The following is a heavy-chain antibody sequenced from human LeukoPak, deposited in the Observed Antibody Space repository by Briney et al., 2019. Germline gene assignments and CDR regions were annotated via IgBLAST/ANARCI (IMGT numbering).Heavy chain of an antibody. CDR2: IYYSGST. CDR1: GGSFSGYY. V-gene: IGHV4-59*08. J-gene: IGHJ6*02. D-gene: IGHD6-19*01. Sequence: PSETLSLTCAVYGGSFSGYYWSWIRQPPGKGLEWIGYIYYSGSTNYNPSLKSRVTISVDTSKNQFSLKLSSVTAADTAVYYCARRAVAGRYYGMDVWGQGTTVTVSS. CDR3: ARRAVAGRYYGMDV.